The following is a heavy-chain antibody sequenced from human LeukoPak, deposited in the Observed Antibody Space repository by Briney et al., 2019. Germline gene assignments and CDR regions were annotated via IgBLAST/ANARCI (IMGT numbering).Heavy chain of an antibody. CDR2: MNPNSGNT. D-gene: IGHD5-18*01. Sequence: VASVTVSCKASGYTFTIYDINWVRQATGQGLEWMGWMNPNSGNTGYTQKFQGRGTMTTDTSTSTAYMELRSLRSDDTAVYYCARVASNEYSYGSGLDYWGQGTLVTVSS. J-gene: IGHJ4*02. V-gene: IGHV1-8*01. CDR3: ARVASNEYSYGSGLDY. CDR1: GYTFTIYD.